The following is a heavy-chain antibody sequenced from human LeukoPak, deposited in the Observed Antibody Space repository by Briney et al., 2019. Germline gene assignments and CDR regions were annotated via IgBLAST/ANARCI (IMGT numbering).Heavy chain of an antibody. CDR1: GGSISSSSYY. CDR3: ARLRRSHADQ. J-gene: IGHJ4*02. Sequence: PSETLSLTCTVSGGSISSSSYYWGWIRQPPGKGLEWIGTLYYSVTTYYNPSLKSRVTISVDTSENQFSLKLSSVTAADTAVYYCARLRRSHADQWGQGTLVTVSS. D-gene: IGHD2-2*01. CDR2: LYYSVTT. V-gene: IGHV4-39*01.